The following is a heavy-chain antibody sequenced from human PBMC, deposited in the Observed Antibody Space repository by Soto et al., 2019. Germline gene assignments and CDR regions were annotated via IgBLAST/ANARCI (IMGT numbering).Heavy chain of an antibody. J-gene: IGHJ5*02. CDR1: GYTFTSYA. CDR3: ARGGVITIFGVVTINWFDP. Sequence: QVQLVQSGAEVKKPGASVKVSCKASGYTFTSYAMHWVRQAPGQRLEWMGWINAGNGNTKYSQKFQGRVTITRDTSASTAYMELSSLRSADTAVYYCARGGVITIFGVVTINWFDPWGQGTLVTVSS. V-gene: IGHV1-3*01. D-gene: IGHD3-3*01. CDR2: INAGNGNT.